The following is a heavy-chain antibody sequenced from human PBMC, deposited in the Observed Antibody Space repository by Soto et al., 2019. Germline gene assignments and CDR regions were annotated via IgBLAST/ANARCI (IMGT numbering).Heavy chain of an antibody. CDR1: GGTFSSYA. V-gene: IGHV1-69*13. CDR2: IIPIFGTA. J-gene: IGHJ6*02. Sequence: GASVKVSCKASGGTFSSYAISWVRQAPGQGLEWMGGIIPIFGTANYAQKLQGRVTITADESTSTAYMELSSLRSEDKAVYYCARGGFSSTSCYARESYYYYGMDVWGQGTTVTVSS. CDR3: ARGGFSSTSCYARESYYYYGMDV. D-gene: IGHD2-2*01.